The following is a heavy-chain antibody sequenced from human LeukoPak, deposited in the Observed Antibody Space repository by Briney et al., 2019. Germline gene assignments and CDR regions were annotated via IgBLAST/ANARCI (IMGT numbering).Heavy chain of an antibody. Sequence: GSVKVSCKASGYTFTGYYMRWVRQAPGQGLEWMGWMNPNSGNTGYAQKFQGRVTITRNTSISTAYMELSSLRSEDTAVYYCARPSYCSSTSCYVNYYYMDVWGKGTTVTVSS. CDR1: GYTFTGYY. CDR3: ARPSYCSSTSCYVNYYYMDV. J-gene: IGHJ6*03. V-gene: IGHV1-8*03. CDR2: MNPNSGNT. D-gene: IGHD2-2*01.